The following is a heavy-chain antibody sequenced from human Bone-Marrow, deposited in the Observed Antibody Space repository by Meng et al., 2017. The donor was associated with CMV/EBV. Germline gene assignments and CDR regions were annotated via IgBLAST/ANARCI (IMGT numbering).Heavy chain of an antibody. CDR2: INHSGST. J-gene: IGHJ4*02. Sequence: ESLKISCAVYGGSFSGYYWSWIRQPPGKGLEWIGEINHSGSTNYSPSLKSRVTISVDTSKNQFSLKLSSVTAADTAVYYCAGGVESFDYWGQGTLVTVSS. V-gene: IGHV4-34*01. CDR1: GGSFSGYY. CDR3: AGGVESFDY.